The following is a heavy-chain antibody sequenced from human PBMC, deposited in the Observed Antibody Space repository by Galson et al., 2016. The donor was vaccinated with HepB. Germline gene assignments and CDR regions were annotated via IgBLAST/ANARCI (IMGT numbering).Heavy chain of an antibody. J-gene: IGHJ5*02. Sequence: SVKVSCKASGYTFTRYIIQWVRQAPGQRLEWMGWINAGNGNTKYSQKLQGRVTITRDTSASTASMELSSLRSEDTAVYYCARAEYGDYSWFDPWGQGTLVTVSS. CDR3: ARAEYGDYSWFDP. D-gene: IGHD4-17*01. V-gene: IGHV1-3*01. CDR1: GYTFTRYI. CDR2: INAGNGNT.